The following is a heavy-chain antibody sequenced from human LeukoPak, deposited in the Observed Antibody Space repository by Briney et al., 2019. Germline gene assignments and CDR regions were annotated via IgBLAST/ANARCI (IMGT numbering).Heavy chain of an antibody. CDR1: GFTFSSYE. CDR3: AREWNSRATFDY. CDR2: ISSSGSTI. V-gene: IGHV3-48*03. D-gene: IGHD1-1*01. Sequence: GGSLRLSCAASGFTFSSYEMNWVRQAPGKGLEWVSYISSSGSTIYYADSVKGRFTVSRDNARNSLYLQMNSLRVEDTAMYYCAREWNSRATFDYWGQGTLVTVSS. J-gene: IGHJ4*02.